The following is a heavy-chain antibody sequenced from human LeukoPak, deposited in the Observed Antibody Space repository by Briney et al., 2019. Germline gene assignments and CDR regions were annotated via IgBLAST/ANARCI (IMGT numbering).Heavy chain of an antibody. CDR1: GFTFSDHY. CDR3: ARANVYYGDGYYPVVGYYFDY. V-gene: IGHV3-72*01. Sequence: AGGSLRLSCAASGFTFSDHYMDWVRQAPGKGLEWDGRARNKANSYTTEYAASVKGRFTISRDDSKNSLYLQMNSLKTEDTAVYYCARANVYYGDGYYPVVGYYFDYWGQGTLVTVSS. D-gene: IGHD3-22*01. J-gene: IGHJ4*02. CDR2: ARNKANSYTT.